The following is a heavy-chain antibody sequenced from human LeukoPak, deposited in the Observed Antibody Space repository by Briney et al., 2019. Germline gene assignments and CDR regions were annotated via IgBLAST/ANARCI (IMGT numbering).Heavy chain of an antibody. CDR3: ARERNIVVVVAATPSYYYYGMDV. CDR2: IYYSGST. V-gene: IGHV4-61*01. Sequence: SETLSLTCTVSGGSVSSGSYYWSWIRQPPGKGLEWIGNIYYSGSTNYNPSLKSRVTISVDTSKNQFSLKLSSVTAADTAVYYCARERNIVVVVAATPSYYYYGMDVWGKGTTVTVSS. D-gene: IGHD2-15*01. CDR1: GGSVSSGSYY. J-gene: IGHJ6*04.